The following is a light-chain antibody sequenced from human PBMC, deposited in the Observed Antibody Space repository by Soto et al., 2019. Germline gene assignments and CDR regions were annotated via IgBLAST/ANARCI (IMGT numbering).Light chain of an antibody. J-gene: IGKJ1*01. V-gene: IGKV3-15*01. CDR2: GAS. Sequence: EIVMTQSPATLSVSPGERATLSCRASQSVSSNLAWYQQKPGQAPRLLIYGASTRATGIPARFSGSGSGTEATLTISSLQSEDFAVSYCQPYNNWPPWTFGQGTKVEIK. CDR1: QSVSSN. CDR3: QPYNNWPPWT.